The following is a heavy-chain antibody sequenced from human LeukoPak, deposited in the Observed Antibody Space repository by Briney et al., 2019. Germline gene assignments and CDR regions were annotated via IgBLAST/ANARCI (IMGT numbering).Heavy chain of an antibody. Sequence: PGGSLRLSCAASGFTFSSYSMNWVRQAPGKGLEWVSSISSSSSYIYYADSVKGRFTISRDNAKNSLYLQMNSLRAEDTAVYYCARSPAVAALSDHWGQGTLVTVSS. CDR2: ISSSSSYI. V-gene: IGHV3-21*01. CDR3: ARSPAVAALSDH. J-gene: IGHJ4*02. CDR1: GFTFSSYS. D-gene: IGHD6-19*01.